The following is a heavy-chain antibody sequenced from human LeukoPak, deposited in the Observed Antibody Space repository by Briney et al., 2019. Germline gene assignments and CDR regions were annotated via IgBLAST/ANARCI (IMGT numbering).Heavy chain of an antibody. V-gene: IGHV1-8*01. Sequence: VASVKVSCKASGYTFTNYNIDWVRQATGQGLEWMGWMNPNSGNTDYAQKFRGRVTMARNTSISTAYMELSSLRSEDTAVYYCALYSGSYSLSGAFDFWGQGTMVTVSS. CDR2: MNPNSGNT. D-gene: IGHD1-26*01. CDR3: ALYSGSYSLSGAFDF. J-gene: IGHJ3*01. CDR1: GYTFTNYN.